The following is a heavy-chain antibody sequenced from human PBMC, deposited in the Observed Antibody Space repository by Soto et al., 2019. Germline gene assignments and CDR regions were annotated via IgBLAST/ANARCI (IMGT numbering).Heavy chain of an antibody. D-gene: IGHD3-3*01. CDR1: GFTFSSYA. Sequence: GGSLRLSCAASGFTFSSYAMSWVRQAPGKGLEWVSAISGSGGSTYYADSVKGRFTISRDNSKNTLCLQMNSLRAEDTAVYYCAKDVRFLEWSHFDDWGQGTLVTVSS. V-gene: IGHV3-23*01. CDR3: AKDVRFLEWSHFDD. J-gene: IGHJ4*02. CDR2: ISGSGGST.